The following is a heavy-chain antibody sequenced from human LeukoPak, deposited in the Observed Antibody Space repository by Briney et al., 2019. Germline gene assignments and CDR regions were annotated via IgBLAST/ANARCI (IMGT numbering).Heavy chain of an antibody. CDR2: INGYSGNT. CDR3: ARGRIAKIVVVHSFQYGMDV. V-gene: IGHV4-34*01. Sequence: PSETLSLTCDVFGGSFTDYFWTWIRQSPGKGLEWIGEINGYSGNTNYNPSLNSRVSISLEKSKNQFSLELRSVTAADTAVYYCARGRIAKIVVVHSFQYGMDVWGQGTTVTVSS. CDR1: GGSFTDYF. J-gene: IGHJ6*02. D-gene: IGHD3-22*01.